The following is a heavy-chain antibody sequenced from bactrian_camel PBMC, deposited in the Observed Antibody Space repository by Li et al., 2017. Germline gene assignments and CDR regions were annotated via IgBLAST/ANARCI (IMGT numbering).Heavy chain of an antibody. J-gene: IGHJ4*01. CDR3: AADLRAFGDMGFCGGSSAMY. V-gene: IGHV3-2*01. Sequence: HVQLVESGGGSVQPGGSLRLSCKVSGYVGGYYYMGWVRQAPGKEREGVARLDSWSRTKYADSVKARFTISQDTAKNTLYLQMNSLKPEDTATYYCAADLRAFGDMGFCGGSSAMYWGQGTQVTVS. CDR1: GYVGGYYY. D-gene: IGHD3*01. CDR2: LDSWSRTK.